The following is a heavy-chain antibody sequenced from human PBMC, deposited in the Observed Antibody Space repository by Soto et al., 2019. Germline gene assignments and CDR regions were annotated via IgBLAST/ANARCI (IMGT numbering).Heavy chain of an antibody. CDR3: ARGRYGDY. J-gene: IGHJ4*02. CDR1: GSGFTTYG. Sequence: QIHLVQSGAEVKKPGASVKVSCKGSGSGFTTYGITWVREAPGQGLEWMAWISAHNGNTNYAQKLQGRVTVTRDTSTSTAYMELRSLRSDDTAVYYCARGRYGDYWGQGALVTDSS. V-gene: IGHV1-18*01. CDR2: ISAHNGNT. D-gene: IGHD1-1*01.